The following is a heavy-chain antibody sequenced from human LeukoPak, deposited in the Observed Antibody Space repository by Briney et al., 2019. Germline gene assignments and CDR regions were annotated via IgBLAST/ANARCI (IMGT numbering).Heavy chain of an antibody. V-gene: IGHV4-39*01. CDR3: ASSGGYDSSGYYLFPFDY. CDR1: GGSISSSSYY. J-gene: IGHJ4*02. Sequence: KASETLSLTCTVSGGSISSSSYYWGWIRQPPGKGLEWIGSTYYSGSTYYNPSLKSRVTISVDTSKNQFSLKLSSVTAADTAVYYCASSGGYDSSGYYLFPFDYWGQGTLVTVSS. D-gene: IGHD3-22*01. CDR2: TYYSGST.